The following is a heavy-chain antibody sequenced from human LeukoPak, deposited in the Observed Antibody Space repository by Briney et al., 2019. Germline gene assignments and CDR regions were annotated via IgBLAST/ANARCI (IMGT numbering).Heavy chain of an antibody. J-gene: IGHJ4*02. CDR2: FDPEDGET. D-gene: IGHD2-21*02. CDR1: GYTLTELS. CDR3: ARDAMTQIGGGDCYFDY. Sequence: ASVKVSCKVSGYTLTELSMHWVRQAPGKGLEWMGGFDPEDGETIYAQKFQGRVTMTRDTSTSTVYMELSSLRSEDTAVYYCARDAMTQIGGGDCYFDYWGQGTLVTVSS. V-gene: IGHV1-24*01.